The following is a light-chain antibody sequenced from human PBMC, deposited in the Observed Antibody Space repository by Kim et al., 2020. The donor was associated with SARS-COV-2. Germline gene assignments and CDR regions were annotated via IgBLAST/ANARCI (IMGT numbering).Light chain of an antibody. V-gene: IGLV3-25*02. CDR1: ALPKQY. CDR2: KDS. J-gene: IGLJ2*01. CDR3: QSADSSGTYVV. Sequence: SYELTQPPSVSVSTGQTARITCSGDALPKQYAYWYQQKPGQAPVLVIYKDSERPSGIPERFSGSSSGTTVTLTISGVQAEEEGDYYCQSADSSGTYVVFG.